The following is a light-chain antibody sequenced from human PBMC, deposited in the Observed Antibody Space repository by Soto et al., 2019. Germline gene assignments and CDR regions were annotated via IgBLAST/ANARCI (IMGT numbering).Light chain of an antibody. J-gene: IGKJ3*01. CDR1: QGISSF. CDR3: QQLNIFPIP. CDR2: GAS. Sequence: IQLTQSPSSLSASVGDRVTITCRASQGISSFLAWYQQKPGKAPKLLIYGASTLQSGVPSRFSGSGSGTDFTLTIGSLQPADFGTYDCQQLNIFPIPFGPGTKVDIK. V-gene: IGKV1-9*01.